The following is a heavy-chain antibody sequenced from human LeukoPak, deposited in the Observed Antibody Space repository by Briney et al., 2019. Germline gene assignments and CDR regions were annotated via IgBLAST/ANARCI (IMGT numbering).Heavy chain of an antibody. J-gene: IGHJ4*02. CDR2: FAGSDTTK. V-gene: IGHV3-48*03. CDR3: TTLGYHLDS. Sequence: PGGSLRLPCAASGFGFGAYEMNWVRQAPGKGLEWVAYFAGSDTTKYYADSVRGRFTISRDNAKNSLYLQMNSLRAEDTALYYCTTLGYHLDSWGQGTLVTVSS. D-gene: IGHD3-22*01. CDR1: GFGFGAYE.